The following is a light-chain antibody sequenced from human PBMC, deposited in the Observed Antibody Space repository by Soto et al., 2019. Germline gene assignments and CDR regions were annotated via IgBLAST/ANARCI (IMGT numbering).Light chain of an antibody. V-gene: IGKV3-15*01. CDR3: QQYNNWPV. CDR2: AAS. CDR1: QSVSSN. Sequence: EIVMTQSPATLSVSPGERATPSCRASQSVSSNLAWYQQKPGQAPRLLIYAASTRATGIPARFSGSGSGTEFTLTISSLQSEDFAVYYCQQYNNWPVFGQGTKVDI. J-gene: IGKJ1*01.